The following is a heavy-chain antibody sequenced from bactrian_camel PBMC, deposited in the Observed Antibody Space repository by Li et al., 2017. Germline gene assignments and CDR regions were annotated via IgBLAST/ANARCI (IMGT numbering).Heavy chain of an antibody. CDR1: EYDYTHHC. CDR2: LDNDGRT. J-gene: IGHJ4*01. D-gene: IGHD4*01. V-gene: IGHV3S53*01. Sequence: QLVESGGGSVQAGGSLRLSCTASEYDYTHHCVGWYRQAPGEKREGVATLDNDGRTTYADSVKGRFTISRDNAKNTVYLQIDSLKPEDTAVYYSVRGLARPMTFGPNYWGQGTQVTVS. CDR3: VRGLARPMTFGPNY.